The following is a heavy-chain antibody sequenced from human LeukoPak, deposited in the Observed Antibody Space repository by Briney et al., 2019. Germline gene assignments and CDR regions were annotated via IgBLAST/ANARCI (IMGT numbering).Heavy chain of an antibody. CDR2: IYSGGGT. V-gene: IGHV3-66*01. CDR3: ARARREGSNSE. CDR1: GFIVSNTY. D-gene: IGHD5-24*01. J-gene: IGHJ4*02. Sequence: GGSPRLSCAASGFIVSNTYLSWVRQPPGKVLEWVSVIYSGGGTYYADSVRGRFTISRDNSKNTLYLQMNSLRPDDTGVYYCARARREGSNSEWGQGTLVTVSS.